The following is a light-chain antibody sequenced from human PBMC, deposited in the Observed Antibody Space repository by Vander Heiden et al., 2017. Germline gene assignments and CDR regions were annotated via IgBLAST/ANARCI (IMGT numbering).Light chain of an antibody. CDR1: QSVLYRSNNKNH. J-gene: IGKJ4*01. CDR3: QQADSTMVT. Sequence: DSVMTQSPDSMAVSLGERATINCKSSQSVLYRSNNKNHLAPYQQTPVLPPKLPIYCASTRESGVPDRFSASGSLTDFTLTISSLPAEDVAVYYCQQADSTMVTFGGGTKLEIK. CDR2: CAS. V-gene: IGKV4-1*01.